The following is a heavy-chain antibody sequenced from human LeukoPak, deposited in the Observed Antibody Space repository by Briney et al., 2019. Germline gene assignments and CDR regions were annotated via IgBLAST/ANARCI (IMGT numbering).Heavy chain of an antibody. Sequence: GESLKISCEGSGYSFTNYWIGWVRQMPGKGLEWMGIIYPADSDTRYSPSFQGQVTISADKSITTAYLQWSSLKASDTAMYYCARARYSSYDYWVQGTLVTVSS. CDR2: IYPADSDT. D-gene: IGHD5-18*01. J-gene: IGHJ4*02. V-gene: IGHV5-51*01. CDR3: ARARYSSYDY. CDR1: GYSFTNYW.